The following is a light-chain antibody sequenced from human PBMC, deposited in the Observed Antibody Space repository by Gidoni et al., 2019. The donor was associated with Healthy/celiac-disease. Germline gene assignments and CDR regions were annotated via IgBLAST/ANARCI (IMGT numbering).Light chain of an antibody. Sequence: EIVFTQSPATLSLSPGERATLSCRASQSVSSYLAWYQQKPGQAPRLLIYDAYNRATGIPARFSGSGSGTDFTLTISSLEPEDFAVYYCQQRSNWPLTFGQGTKLEIK. CDR2: DAY. CDR3: QQRSNWPLT. CDR1: QSVSSY. V-gene: IGKV3-11*01. J-gene: IGKJ2*01.